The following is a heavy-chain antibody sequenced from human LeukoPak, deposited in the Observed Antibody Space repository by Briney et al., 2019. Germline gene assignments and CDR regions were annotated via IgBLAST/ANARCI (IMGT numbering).Heavy chain of an antibody. CDR2: INPNSGNT. CDR3: ARVPCNWNDEEGLDY. D-gene: IGHD1-1*01. J-gene: IGHJ4*02. Sequence: GASVKLSCNASGYTFSSYDINWVRQATGQGLEWMRWINPNSGNTGYAQKLQGRVTITRNTSINTPYMELSSLRSEDTAVYYCARVPCNWNDEEGLDYWGQGTLVTVSS. CDR1: GYTFSSYD. V-gene: IGHV1-8*01.